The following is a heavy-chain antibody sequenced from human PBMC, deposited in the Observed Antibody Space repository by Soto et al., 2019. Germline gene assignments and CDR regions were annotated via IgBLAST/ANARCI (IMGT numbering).Heavy chain of an antibody. Sequence: ASVKGSCKASGYTFTSYYIHWVRQAPGQGLEWMGIINPSGGSTNYAQKFQGRVTMTRDTSTSTAYMELSSLRSEDTAVYYCAGEGSYYSGYDCFDSWGQGTLVTVSS. V-gene: IGHV1-46*01. CDR2: INPSGGST. CDR1: GYTFTSYY. CDR3: AGEGSYYSGYDCFDS. J-gene: IGHJ5*01. D-gene: IGHD5-12*01.